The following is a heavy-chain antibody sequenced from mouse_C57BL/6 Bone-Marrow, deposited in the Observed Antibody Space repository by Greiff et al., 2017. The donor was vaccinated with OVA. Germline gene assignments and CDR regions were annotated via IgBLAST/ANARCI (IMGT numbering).Heavy chain of an antibody. D-gene: IGHD1-1*01. Sequence: QVHVKQPGAELVKPGASVKMSCKASGYTFTSYWITWVKQRPGQGLEWIGDIYPGSGSTNYNEKFKSKATLTVDTSSSTAYMQLSSLTSEDSAVYYCARGFYYYGSPRFDYWGQGTTLTVSS. V-gene: IGHV1-55*01. J-gene: IGHJ2*01. CDR2: IYPGSGST. CDR3: ARGFYYYGSPRFDY. CDR1: GYTFTSYW.